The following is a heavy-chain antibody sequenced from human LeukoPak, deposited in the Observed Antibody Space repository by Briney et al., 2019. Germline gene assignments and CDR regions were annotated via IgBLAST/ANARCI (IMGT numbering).Heavy chain of an antibody. J-gene: IGHJ4*02. CDR2: IYYSGST. CDR3: ARANDYYGSGSYNY. CDR1: GGSISSYY. D-gene: IGHD3-10*01. V-gene: IGHV4-59*08. Sequence: SETLSLTCTVSGGSISSYYWSWIRQPPGKGLEWIGYIYYSGSTYYNPSLKSRVTISVDTSKNQFSLKLSSVTAADTAVYYCARANDYYGSGSYNYWGQGTLVTVSS.